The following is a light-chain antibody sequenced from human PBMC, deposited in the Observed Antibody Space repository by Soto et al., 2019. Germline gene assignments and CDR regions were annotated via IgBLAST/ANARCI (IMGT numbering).Light chain of an antibody. V-gene: IGKV1-33*01. CDR1: HYISNY. CDR3: QQYDNFPLT. Sequence: IQMTQSPTSLSASLGDTVTITCQASHYISNYVNWYQQKPGKAPNLLIYDASNLETGVPSRFSGSGSGTDFTFTISSLQPEDFATYYCQQYDNFPLTFGGGTKVDIK. CDR2: DAS. J-gene: IGKJ4*01.